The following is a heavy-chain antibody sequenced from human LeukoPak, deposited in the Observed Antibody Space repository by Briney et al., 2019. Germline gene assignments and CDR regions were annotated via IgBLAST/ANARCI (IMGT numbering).Heavy chain of an antibody. V-gene: IGHV4-59*12. J-gene: IGHJ6*02. Sequence: SETLSLTCTVSGGSISPYYWSWIRQPPGRGLEWIGYFSYSGSTNYSPSLKSRVTISLDTSKNQFSLKLSSVTAADTAVYYCARVGAIAAAGTRYGMDVWGQGTTVTVSS. CDR1: GGSISPYY. CDR3: ARVGAIAAAGTRYGMDV. CDR2: FSYSGST. D-gene: IGHD6-13*01.